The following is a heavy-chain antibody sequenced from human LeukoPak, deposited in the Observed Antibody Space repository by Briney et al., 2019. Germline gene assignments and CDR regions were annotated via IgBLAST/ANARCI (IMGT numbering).Heavy chain of an antibody. CDR1: GGSISSYY. D-gene: IGHD6-13*01. CDR3: ARTGYSSIIEKPEYYYYYGMDV. CDR2: IYYSGST. Sequence: SETLSLTCTVSGGSISSYYWSWIRQPPGKGLESIGYIYYSGSTNYNPSLKSRVTISVDTSKNQFSLKLSSVTAADTAVYYCARTGYSSIIEKPEYYYYYGMDVWGQGTTVTVSS. J-gene: IGHJ6*02. V-gene: IGHV4-59*08.